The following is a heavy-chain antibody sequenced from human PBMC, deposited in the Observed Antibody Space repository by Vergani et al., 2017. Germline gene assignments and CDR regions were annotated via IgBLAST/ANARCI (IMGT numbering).Heavy chain of an antibody. CDR2: INPSGGHT. CDR3: ARGDYGILTGYRY. V-gene: IGHV1-46*03. D-gene: IGHD3-9*01. Sequence: QVQVVQSGAEAKKSGASVKVSCKTSAYTFSNYYMHWVRQAPGQGPEWMGIINPSGGHTNYAQKFQGRVTMTRDTSTSTVYMELSSLRSEDTAIYYCARGDYGILTGYRYWGQGTLVTVSA. CDR1: AYTFSNYY. J-gene: IGHJ4*02.